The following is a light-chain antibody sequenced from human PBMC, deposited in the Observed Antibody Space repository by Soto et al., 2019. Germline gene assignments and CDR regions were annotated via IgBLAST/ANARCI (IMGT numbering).Light chain of an antibody. CDR1: GRDIGAYDY. CDR3: SSYTTSYFYV. J-gene: IGLJ1*01. CDR2: GVK. Sequence: QSALTQPASVSGSPGQSITISCTGSGRDIGAYDYVSWYQQHPGKAPKLLIYGVKNRPSGVSYRFSASKSAFTAFLTISGLQAEDEAHYYCSSYTTSYFYVFGPGTKLTVL. V-gene: IGLV2-14*01.